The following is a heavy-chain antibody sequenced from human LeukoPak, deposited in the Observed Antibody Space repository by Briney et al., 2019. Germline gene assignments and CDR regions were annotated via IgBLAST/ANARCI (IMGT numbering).Heavy chain of an antibody. V-gene: IGHV4-59*01. J-gene: IGHJ4*02. CDR1: CGSISSYY. CDR3: SRTTYYYDSSGSGDFDY. Sequence: SETLSLTCTVSCGSISSYYWSWIRQPPGKGLEWIGDIYYSGSTNYNPSLKSRVTISVDTSKNQFSLKLSSVTAADTAVYYCSRTTYYYDSSGSGDFDYWGQGTLVTVSS. D-gene: IGHD3-22*01. CDR2: IYYSGST.